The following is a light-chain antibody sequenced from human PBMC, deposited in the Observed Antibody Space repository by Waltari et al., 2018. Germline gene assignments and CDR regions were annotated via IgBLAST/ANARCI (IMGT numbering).Light chain of an antibody. V-gene: IGKV3-20*01. J-gene: IGKJ3*01. CDR1: QRVGSKY. Sequence: EIVVTKFTGTLALSPGERANLSCRASQRVGSKYLAWYQQKPGQAPRLLIYGASSIASGIPDRFSGSGSGTDFTLTINRLEPEDFAVYYCQHSAGSPLFTFGPGTKVDIK. CDR3: QHSAGSPLFT. CDR2: GAS.